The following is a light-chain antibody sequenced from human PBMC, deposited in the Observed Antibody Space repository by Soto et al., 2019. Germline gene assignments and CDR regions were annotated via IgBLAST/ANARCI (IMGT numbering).Light chain of an antibody. V-gene: IGKV3-20*01. CDR3: QQYAASPRT. J-gene: IGKJ1*01. CDR1: QSVTSNS. CDR2: GVS. Sequence: EIVLTQSPGTLSLSPRERATLSCRASQSVTSNSLAWYQHRPGQAPRLLIYGVSNRAPGIPDRFSGSGSGTHFTITISRLKPEDFAVYYCQQYAASPRTFGQGTQVEVK.